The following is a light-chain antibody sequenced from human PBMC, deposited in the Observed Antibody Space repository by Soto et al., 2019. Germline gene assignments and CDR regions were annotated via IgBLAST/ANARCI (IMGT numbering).Light chain of an antibody. Sequence: DIQMTQSPSTLSASVGDRVTITCRASQSISSWLAWYQQKPGKAPKVLIYDASSLESGVPSRFSGSGSGTEFTLTISSLQPDDFATYYCQQYNNHPLTFGQGTKVETK. CDR3: QQYNNHPLT. CDR1: QSISSW. V-gene: IGKV1-5*01. CDR2: DAS. J-gene: IGKJ1*01.